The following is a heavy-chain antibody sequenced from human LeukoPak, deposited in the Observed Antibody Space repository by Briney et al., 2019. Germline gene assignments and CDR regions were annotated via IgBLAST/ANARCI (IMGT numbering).Heavy chain of an antibody. CDR2: IYYSGST. CDR1: GGSISSYY. D-gene: IGHD2-15*01. V-gene: IGHV4-59*01. J-gene: IGHJ5*02. CDR3: ARIDCSGGSCYHPGVSWFDP. Sequence: KPSETLSLTCTVSGGSISSYYWSWIRQPPGKGLEWIGYIYYSGSTNYNPSLKSRVTISVDTSKNQFSLKLSSVTAADTAVYYCARIDCSGGSCYHPGVSWFDPWGQGTLVTVSS.